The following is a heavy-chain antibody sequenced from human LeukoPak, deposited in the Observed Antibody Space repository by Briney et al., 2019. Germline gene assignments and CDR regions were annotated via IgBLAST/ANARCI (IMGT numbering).Heavy chain of an antibody. CDR2: IYPGDSDT. J-gene: IGHJ4*02. D-gene: IGHD1-7*01. Sequence: GESLKISCKGSGYSFTSYWIGWVRQMPGKGLEWMGIIYPGDSDTRCSPSFQGQVTISADKSISTAYLQWSSLKASDTAMYYCAGLGGTGTFWAPGAYWGQGNLGNVSS. CDR1: GYSFTSYW. V-gene: IGHV5-51*01. CDR3: AGLGGTGTFWAPGAY.